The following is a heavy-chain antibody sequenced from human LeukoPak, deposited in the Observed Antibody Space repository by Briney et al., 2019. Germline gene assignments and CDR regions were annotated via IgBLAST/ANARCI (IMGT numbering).Heavy chain of an antibody. J-gene: IGHJ4*02. CDR3: ASFLEWLLWNY. CDR1: GGSISSYY. CDR2: IYYSGTT. V-gene: IGHV4-59*08. D-gene: IGHD3-3*01. Sequence: SETLSLTCTVSGGSISSYYWSWIRQPPGKGLEWIGYIYYSGTTNYNPSLKSRVTISVDASKNQFSLKLSSVTAADTAVYYCASFLEWLLWNYWGQGTLVTVSS.